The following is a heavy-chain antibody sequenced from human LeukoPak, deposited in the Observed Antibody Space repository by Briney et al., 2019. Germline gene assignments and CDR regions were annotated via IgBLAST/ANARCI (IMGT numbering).Heavy chain of an antibody. CDR2: IYPGDSDT. CDR3: ARRALMEQHIDY. D-gene: IGHD6-13*01. J-gene: IGHJ4*02. V-gene: IGHV5-51*01. CDR1: GYSFTTYW. Sequence: GESLKISCQGSGYSFTTYWIGWVRQMPGKGLEWMGIIYPGDSDTRYSPSFQGQVTISADKSISTAYLQWSSLKASDSAMYYCARRALMEQHIDYWGQGTLVTVSS.